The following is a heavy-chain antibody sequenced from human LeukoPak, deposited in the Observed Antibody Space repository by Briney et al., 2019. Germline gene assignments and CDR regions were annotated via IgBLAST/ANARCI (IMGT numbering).Heavy chain of an antibody. CDR2: IIPIFGTA. J-gene: IGHJ5*02. Sequence: PEASVKVSCKASGGTFSSYAISWVRQAPGQGLEWMGRIIPIFGTANYAQKFQGRVTITTDESTSTAYVELSSLRSEDTAVYYCAREVVVPAALFSHGDPPLSGNANWFDPWGQGTLVTVSS. CDR3: AREVVVPAALFSHGDPPLSGNANWFDP. CDR1: GGTFSSYA. V-gene: IGHV1-69*05. D-gene: IGHD2-2*01.